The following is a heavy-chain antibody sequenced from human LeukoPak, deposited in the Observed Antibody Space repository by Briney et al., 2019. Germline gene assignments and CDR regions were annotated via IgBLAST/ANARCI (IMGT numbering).Heavy chain of an antibody. CDR3: ARSGYYYDSSGYHHYFDY. CDR1: GFTVSSNY. D-gene: IGHD3-22*01. CDR2: IYSGGST. Sequence: GGSLRLSCAASGFTVSSNYMSWVRQAPGKGLEWVSVIYSGGSTYYADSVKGRFTISRDNSKNTLYLQMNSLRAEDTAVYYCARSGYYYDSSGYHHYFDYWGQGTLVTVSS. V-gene: IGHV3-53*01. J-gene: IGHJ4*02.